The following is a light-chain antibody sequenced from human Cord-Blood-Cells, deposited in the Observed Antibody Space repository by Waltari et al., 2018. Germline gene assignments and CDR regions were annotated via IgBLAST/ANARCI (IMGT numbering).Light chain of an antibody. CDR2: SNN. J-gene: IGLJ2*01. Sequence: QSVLTQPPSASGTPGQRVTISCSGSNSSIGSKTGNWYQQLPGTAPKLLIYSNNQRPPAVPARLSGAKAATSAPLAISGLQSEDDADYYCAAWDDSLNGHVVFGGGTKLTVL. V-gene: IGLV1-44*01. CDR3: AAWDDSLNGHVV. CDR1: NSSIGSKT.